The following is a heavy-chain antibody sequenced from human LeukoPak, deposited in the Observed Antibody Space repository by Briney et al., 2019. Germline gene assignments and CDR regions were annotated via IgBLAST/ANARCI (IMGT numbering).Heavy chain of an antibody. D-gene: IGHD3-10*01. CDR3: AKDSGPIDY. Sequence: GLEWVSAICGSGGSTYYADSVKGRFTISRDNSKNTLYLQMNSLRAEDTAVYYCAKDSGPIDYWGQGTLVTVSS. J-gene: IGHJ4*02. V-gene: IGHV3-23*01. CDR2: ICGSGGST.